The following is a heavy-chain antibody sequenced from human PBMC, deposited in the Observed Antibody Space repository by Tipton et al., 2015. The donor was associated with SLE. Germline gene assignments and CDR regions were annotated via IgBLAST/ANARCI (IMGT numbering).Heavy chain of an antibody. V-gene: IGHV4-39*07. CDR2: IYYSGST. CDR1: GGSIRSSSYY. Sequence: TLSLTCTVSGGSIRSSSYYWGWIRQPPGKGLEWIGSIYYSGSTYYNPSLKSRVTISVDTSKNQFSLKLSSVTAADTAVYYCASPVGARAYWGQGTLVTVSS. D-gene: IGHD1-26*01. CDR3: ASPVGARAY. J-gene: IGHJ4*02.